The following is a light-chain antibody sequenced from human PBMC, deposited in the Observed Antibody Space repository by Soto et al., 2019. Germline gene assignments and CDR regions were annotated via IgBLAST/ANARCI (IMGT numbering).Light chain of an antibody. Sequence: EIVMTQSPATLSVSPGERATLSCRASQSVSSNLAWYQQKPGQAPRLLIYGASTRATGIPARFSGSGSGTEFTLTISSLQSEDFAVYYCRQYNNWPRGLTFGGGTKVDIK. J-gene: IGKJ4*01. V-gene: IGKV3-15*01. CDR2: GAS. CDR3: RQYNNWPRGLT. CDR1: QSVSSN.